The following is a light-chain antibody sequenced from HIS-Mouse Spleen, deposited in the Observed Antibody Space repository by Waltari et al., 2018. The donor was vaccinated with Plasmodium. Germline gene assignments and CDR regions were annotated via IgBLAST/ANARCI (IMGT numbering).Light chain of an antibody. Sequence: SSELTQDPAVSVALGQPVRITCQGDSLRSSYASWYQQKPGQAPVLVIYGKNNRPSGIPDRFSGSSSGNTASLTITGAQAEDEADYYCNSRDSSGNHQVFGGGTKLTVL. CDR3: NSRDSSGNHQV. CDR1: SLRSSY. V-gene: IGLV3-19*01. CDR2: GKN. J-gene: IGLJ3*02.